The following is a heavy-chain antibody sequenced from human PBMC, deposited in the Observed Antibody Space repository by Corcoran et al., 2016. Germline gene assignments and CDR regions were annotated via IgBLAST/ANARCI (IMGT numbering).Heavy chain of an antibody. CDR1: GGSFSGYR. Sequence: QVQLQQWGAGLLKPSETLSLTCAVYGGSFSGYRWSWIRQPPGKGLEWIGEINHSGTTTYNPSLKSRVTISVDPSNNQFSLNLSSVTAADTAVYYCARPGAGATYVYWGQGTPVTVSS. J-gene: IGHJ4*02. V-gene: IGHV4-34*01. D-gene: IGHD3-10*02. CDR2: INHSGTT. CDR3: ARPGAGATYVY.